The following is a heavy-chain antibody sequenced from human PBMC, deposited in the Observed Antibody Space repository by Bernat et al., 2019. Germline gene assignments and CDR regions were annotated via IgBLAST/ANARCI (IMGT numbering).Heavy chain of an antibody. Sequence: DVQLVESGGGLVQPGGSLRLSCAASAFTFSKYWMSWVRQAPGKGLELVVNIKQDVSEKYYVDSVKGRFTISRDNAKNSLYLQMNSLTAEDTAVYYCARYGGSYFDCWGQGTLVTVSS. CDR3: ARYGGSYFDC. J-gene: IGHJ4*02. CDR2: IKQDVSEK. V-gene: IGHV3-7*03. CDR1: AFTFSKYW. D-gene: IGHD5-12*01.